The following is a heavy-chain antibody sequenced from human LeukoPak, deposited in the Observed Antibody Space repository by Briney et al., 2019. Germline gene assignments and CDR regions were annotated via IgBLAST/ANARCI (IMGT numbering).Heavy chain of an antibody. J-gene: IGHJ4*02. CDR1: GGSISPYY. CDR2: IYYSEST. D-gene: IGHD1-26*01. CDR3: ARHGGGGESYPRVFDY. V-gene: IGHV4-59*08. Sequence: SETLSLTCTASGGSISPYYWSWIRQPPGKGLEWIGYIYYSESTNYNPSLKSRVTISVDTSKNQFSLKLSSVTAADTAMYYCARHGGGGESYPRVFDYWGRGNLVTVSS.